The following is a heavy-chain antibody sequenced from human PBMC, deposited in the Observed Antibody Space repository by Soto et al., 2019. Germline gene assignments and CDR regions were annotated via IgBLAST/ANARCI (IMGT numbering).Heavy chain of an antibody. CDR1: GASISRGAYY. V-gene: IGHV4-31*03. D-gene: IGHD7-27*01. J-gene: IGHJ5*02. CDR3: ARGVLAKWGPENWFDH. CDR2: IYYIGSA. Sequence: SETLSLTCSVSGASISRGAYYWSWIRHHPGKGLEWIGNIYYIGSAYYNPSLKSRVAISVYTSQNQFSLRLSSVTAADTAVYYCARGVLAKWGPENWFDHWGKGTLVTVSS.